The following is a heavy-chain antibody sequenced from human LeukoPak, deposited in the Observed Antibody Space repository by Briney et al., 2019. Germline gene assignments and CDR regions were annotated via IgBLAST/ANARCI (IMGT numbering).Heavy chain of an antibody. CDR2: IYTSGST. CDR1: GGSISSGSYY. V-gene: IGHV4-61*02. D-gene: IGHD3-10*01. Sequence: SETLSLTCTVSGGSISSGSYYWSWIRQPAGKGLEWIGRIYTSGSTNYNPSLKSRVTISVDTSKNQFSLKLSSVTAADTAVYYCARSGRGLWFGEFPGLSYNWFDPWGQGTLVTVSS. CDR3: ARSGRGLWFGEFPGLSYNWFDP. J-gene: IGHJ5*02.